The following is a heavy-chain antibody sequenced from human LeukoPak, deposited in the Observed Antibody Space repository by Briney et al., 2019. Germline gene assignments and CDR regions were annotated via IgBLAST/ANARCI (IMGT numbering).Heavy chain of an antibody. CDR2: LSYGGSNK. CDR3: AREYYDSSGYYEGTTDY. J-gene: IGHJ4*02. D-gene: IGHD3-22*01. Sequence: GGSLRLSCAASGFTCSSYAMHWLRQAPGKGLEWVADLSYGGSNKYYADYVKGRFTISRDNSKNTLYLQMNSLRAEDTAVYYCAREYYDSSGYYEGTTDYWGQGTLVTVSS. CDR1: GFTCSSYA. V-gene: IGHV3-30*04.